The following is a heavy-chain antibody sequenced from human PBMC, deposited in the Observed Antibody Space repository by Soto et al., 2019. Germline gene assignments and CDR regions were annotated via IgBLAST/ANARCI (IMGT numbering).Heavy chain of an antibody. V-gene: IGHV3-23*01. Sequence: EGQLLQSGGDLVQPGGSLRLSCAGSGLTLRSYAMTWIRQTPEKGLEWVSTITGRSAVPSYADSVNGRFTVSRDNSKYTLYLQMNSLRPDDTAIYYCAKGGPFTGGFDPWGQGTLVTVSA. CDR1: GLTLRSYA. CDR3: AKGGPFTGGFDP. CDR2: ITGRSAVP. J-gene: IGHJ5*02. D-gene: IGHD3-16*01.